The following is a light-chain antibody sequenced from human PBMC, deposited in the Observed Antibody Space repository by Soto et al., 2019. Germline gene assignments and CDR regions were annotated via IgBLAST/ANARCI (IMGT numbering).Light chain of an antibody. CDR2: GAS. Sequence: DIVLTQSPGTLSLSPGERATLSCRASQSVRSTSLAWYQQKPGQAPRLLIYGASSRATGIPDRFSGGGSGTDFTLTISRLEPEDFAVYYCQHYGSSPPITFGQGTKVDNK. V-gene: IGKV3-20*01. CDR1: QSVRSTS. J-gene: IGKJ1*01. CDR3: QHYGSSPPIT.